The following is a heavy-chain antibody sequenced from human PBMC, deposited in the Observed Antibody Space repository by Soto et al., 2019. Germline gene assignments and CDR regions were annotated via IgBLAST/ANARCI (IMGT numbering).Heavy chain of an antibody. CDR2: ISGSGGST. J-gene: IGHJ6*02. CDR3: ASYRSSWYHYYGMDV. Sequence: PWGSLRLSCAASGFTFSSYAMSWVRQAPGKGLEWVSAISGSGGSTYYADSVKGRFTISRDNSKNTLYLQMNSLRAEDTAVYYCASYRSSWYHYYGMDVWGQGTTVTVSS. CDR1: GFTFSSYA. V-gene: IGHV3-23*01. D-gene: IGHD6-13*01.